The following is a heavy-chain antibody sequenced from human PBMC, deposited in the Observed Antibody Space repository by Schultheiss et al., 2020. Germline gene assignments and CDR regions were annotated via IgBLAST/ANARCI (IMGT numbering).Heavy chain of an antibody. J-gene: IGHJ6*02. CDR1: GFTFSSYW. D-gene: IGHD2-2*01. Sequence: GGSLRLSCAASGFTFSSYWMSWVRQAPGKGLEWVANIKQDGSEKYYVDSVKGRFTISRDNAKNSLYLQMNSLRAEDTAVYYCARDLVVPAAPFLSYYGMDVWGQGTTVTVSS. V-gene: IGHV3-7*03. CDR3: ARDLVVPAAPFLSYYGMDV. CDR2: IKQDGSEK.